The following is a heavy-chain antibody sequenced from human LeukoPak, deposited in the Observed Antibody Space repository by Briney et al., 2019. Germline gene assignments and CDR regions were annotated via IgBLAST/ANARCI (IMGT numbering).Heavy chain of an antibody. CDR3: AKDATWFGELCTFDY. J-gene: IGHJ4*02. CDR2: IKEDGSEK. CDR1: GFTISDYW. D-gene: IGHD3-10*01. Sequence: GGSLRLSCAASGFTISDYWMSWVRQAPGKGLEWVANIKEDGSEKNYVDSAKGRFTISRDNAKNSLYLRMNNLRAEDTAVYYCAKDATWFGELCTFDYWGQGTLVTVSS. V-gene: IGHV3-7*01.